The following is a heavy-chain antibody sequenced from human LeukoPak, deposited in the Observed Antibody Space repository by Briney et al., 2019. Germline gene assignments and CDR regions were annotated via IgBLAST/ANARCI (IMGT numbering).Heavy chain of an antibody. V-gene: IGHV3-48*01. Sequence: GGSLRLSCAASGFTFSSYSMNWVRQAPGKGLEWVSYISSSSSTIYCADSVKGRFTISRDNAKNSLYLQMNSLRAEDTAVYYCARRQFPYDSSGYYYGVNYMDVWGKGTTVTVSS. J-gene: IGHJ6*03. D-gene: IGHD3-22*01. CDR2: ISSSSSTI. CDR1: GFTFSSYS. CDR3: ARRQFPYDSSGYYYGVNYMDV.